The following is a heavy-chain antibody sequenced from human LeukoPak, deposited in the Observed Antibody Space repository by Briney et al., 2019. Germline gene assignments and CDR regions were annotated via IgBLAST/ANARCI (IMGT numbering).Heavy chain of an antibody. Sequence: GGSLRLSCAASGFTFSDHYMDWVRQAPGKGLEWVGRTRNKSNRYTTEYAASVEGRFTISRDVSKISLFLQMNGLKTEDTAVYYCVSSGYPYYFDYWGQGTLVTVSS. CDR1: GFTFSDHY. CDR2: TRNKSNRYTT. J-gene: IGHJ4*02. CDR3: VSSGYPYYFDY. V-gene: IGHV3-72*01. D-gene: IGHD3-22*01.